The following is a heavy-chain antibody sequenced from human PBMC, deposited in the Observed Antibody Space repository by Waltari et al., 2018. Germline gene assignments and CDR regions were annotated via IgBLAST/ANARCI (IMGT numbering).Heavy chain of an antibody. CDR3: GRGGISYDYYYYMEV. J-gene: IGHJ6*03. V-gene: IGHV1-2*02. Sequence: QLQPVQSGAEVTKPAASVKVSCRGSGYSFRGDYIQWVRQAPGQGLEWMGWINPRSGDTKYSQKFQGRVTVTADTSISTAYMEVTGLRSDDTAVYYCGRGGISYDYYYYMEVWGRGTTVTVSS. CDR1: GYSFRGDY. CDR2: INPRSGDT. D-gene: IGHD1-20*01.